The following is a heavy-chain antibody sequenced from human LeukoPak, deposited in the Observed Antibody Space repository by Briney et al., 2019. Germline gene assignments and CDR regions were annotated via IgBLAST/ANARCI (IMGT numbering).Heavy chain of an antibody. CDR1: GGSISSSYYY. Sequence: SETLSLTCTVSGGSISSSYYYWGWIRQPPGKGLEWIGSIYYSGSTNYNPSLKSRVTISVDTSKNQFSLKLISMTAADTAVYYCARKSSTSWSFDYWGQGTLVTVSS. D-gene: IGHD6-13*01. CDR2: IYYSGST. J-gene: IGHJ4*02. V-gene: IGHV4-39*07. CDR3: ARKSSTSWSFDY.